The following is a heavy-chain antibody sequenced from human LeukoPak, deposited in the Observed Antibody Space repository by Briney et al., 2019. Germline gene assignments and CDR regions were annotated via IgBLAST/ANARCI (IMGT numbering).Heavy chain of an antibody. V-gene: IGHV4-59*01. CDR1: GGSISSYY. CDR3: ASSITIFGVVTYFDY. D-gene: IGHD3-3*01. Sequence: PSETLSLTCTVSGGSISSYYWSWIRQPPGKGLEWIGYIYYSGSTNYNPSLKSRVTISVDTSQNQCSLKLSSWTAADRAVYYWASSITIFGVVTYFDYWGQGTLVTVSS. J-gene: IGHJ4*02. CDR2: IYYSGST.